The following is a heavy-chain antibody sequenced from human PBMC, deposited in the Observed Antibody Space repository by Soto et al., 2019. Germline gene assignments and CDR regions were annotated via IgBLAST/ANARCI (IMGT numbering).Heavy chain of an antibody. CDR1: GGSISSGGYY. V-gene: IGHV4-31*03. CDR3: ARGHIVATGYFDY. D-gene: IGHD5-12*01. Sequence: QVQLQESGPGLVKSSQTLSLTCTVSGGSISSGGYYWSWIRQHPGKGLEWIGYIYYSGSLYYNPSLKSRITISMDTSKNQFSLKLSSVTAADTAEYYGARGHIVATGYFDYWGQGALVTVSS. CDR2: IYYSGSL. J-gene: IGHJ4*02.